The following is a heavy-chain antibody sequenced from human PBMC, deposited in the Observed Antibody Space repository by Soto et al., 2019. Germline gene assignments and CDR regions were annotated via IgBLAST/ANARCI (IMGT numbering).Heavy chain of an antibody. CDR3: ARRRTGSGYYLLGAFDI. J-gene: IGHJ3*02. Sequence: SETLSLTCTVSGGSISSSSYYWGWIRQPPGKGLEWIGSIYYSGSTYYNPSLKSRVTISVDTSKNQFSLKLSSVTAADTAVYYCARRRTGSGYYLLGAFDIWGQGTMVTVSS. CDR2: IYYSGST. CDR1: GGSISSSSYY. V-gene: IGHV4-39*01. D-gene: IGHD3-22*01.